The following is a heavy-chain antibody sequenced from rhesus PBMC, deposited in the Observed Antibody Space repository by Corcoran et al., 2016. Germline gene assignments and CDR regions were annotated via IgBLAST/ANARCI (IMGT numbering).Heavy chain of an antibody. Sequence: QVLLQESGPGLVKPSETLSLTCTVSGVSFRSHWWTWVSQPPGGGLEWIGESNGNTGKTNYNRSLKSRGTISKDASTKQLSLQLNSMTAADTALYYCTRHNDSPLDSWGQGVVVTVSS. CDR2: SNGNTGKT. D-gene: IGHD1-32*01. CDR3: TRHNDSPLDS. J-gene: IGHJ6*01. CDR1: GVSFRSHW. V-gene: IGHV4-80*01.